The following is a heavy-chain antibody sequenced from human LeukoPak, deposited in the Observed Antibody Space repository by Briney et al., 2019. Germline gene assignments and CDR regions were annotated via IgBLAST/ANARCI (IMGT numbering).Heavy chain of an antibody. J-gene: IGHJ6*02. V-gene: IGHV1-18*01. CDR1: GYTFTSYG. Sequence: ASVKVSCKASGYTFTSYGISWVRQAPGQGLEWMGWLSAYTGNTNYAQKLQGRVTMTTDTSTSTAYMELRSLRSDDTAVYFFKQKTAYEILTYYYYGMDVWGQGTTVTVSS. CDR2: LSAYTGNT. D-gene: IGHD3-9*01. CDR3: KQKTAYEILTYYYYGMDV.